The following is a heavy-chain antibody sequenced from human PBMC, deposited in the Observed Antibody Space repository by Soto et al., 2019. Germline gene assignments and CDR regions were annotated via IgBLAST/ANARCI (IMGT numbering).Heavy chain of an antibody. D-gene: IGHD5-12*01. J-gene: IGHJ4*02. CDR1: GFSFTTAGLA. CDR3: AHSDGGYEIIYFDF. Sequence: YGPARVPPTHTLTLPCTFSGFSFTTAGLAVGWIRQPPGGALEWLTLIYYNDDRRFSPSLKTRLTITGDTSKNQVVLSLTNVDPGDTATYFCAHSDGGYEIIYFDFWGQGIPVTGSS. CDR2: IYYNDDR. V-gene: IGHV2-5*01.